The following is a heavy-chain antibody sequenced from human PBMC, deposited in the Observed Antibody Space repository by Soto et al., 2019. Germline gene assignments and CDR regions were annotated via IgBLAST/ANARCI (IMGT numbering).Heavy chain of an antibody. J-gene: IGHJ4*02. D-gene: IGHD3-16*01. Sequence: SETLSLTCTVSGVSISSYYWSWIRQPPGKGLEWIGYIYYSGSTNYNTSLKSRVTISVDTSKNQFSLKLSSVTAADTAVYYCARKGGDYFDYWGQGTLVTVSS. CDR3: ARKGGDYFDY. V-gene: IGHV4-59*01. CDR1: GVSISSYY. CDR2: IYYSGST.